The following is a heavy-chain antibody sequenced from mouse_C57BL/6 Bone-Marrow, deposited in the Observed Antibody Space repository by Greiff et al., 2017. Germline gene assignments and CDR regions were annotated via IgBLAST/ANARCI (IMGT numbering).Heavy chain of an antibody. CDR2: ISSGSSTI. J-gene: IGHJ2*01. CDR1: GFTFSDYG. CDR3: ARNPFDY. Sequence: VHVKQSGGGLVKPGGSLKLSCAASGFTFSDYGMHWVRQAPEKGLEWVAYISSGSSTIYYADTVKGRFTISRDNAKNTLFLQMTSLRSEDTAMYYCARNPFDYWGQGTTLTVSS. V-gene: IGHV5-17*01.